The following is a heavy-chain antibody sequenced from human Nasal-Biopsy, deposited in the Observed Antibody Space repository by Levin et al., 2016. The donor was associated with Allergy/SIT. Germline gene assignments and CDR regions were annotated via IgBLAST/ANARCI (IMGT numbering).Heavy chain of an antibody. D-gene: IGHD3-3*02. Sequence: GESLKISCSTSGFTFNDYAMHWVRQVPGKGLEYISAITSKGDFTYYADSVKGRFTISRDSSKNTVFLQMSSLRAEDTAIYYCVRDGRVTISGVYLSPSWLDPWGQGTLVTVSS. CDR2: ITSKGDFT. V-gene: IGHV3-64D*06. CDR1: GFTFNDYA. CDR3: VRDGRVTISGVYLSPSWLDP. J-gene: IGHJ5*02.